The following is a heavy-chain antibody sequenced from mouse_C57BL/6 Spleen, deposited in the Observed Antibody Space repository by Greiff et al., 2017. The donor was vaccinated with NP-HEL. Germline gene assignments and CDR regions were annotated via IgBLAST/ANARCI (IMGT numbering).Heavy chain of an antibody. Sequence: VQLQQSGPELVKPGASVKIPCKASGYTFTDYNMDWVKQSHGKSLEWIGDINPNNGGTNYNQKFKGKATLTVDKSSSTAYMELRSLTSEDTAVYYCARGDYDYDDGAWFAYWGQGTLVTVSA. D-gene: IGHD2-4*01. CDR3: ARGDYDYDDGAWFAY. V-gene: IGHV1-18*01. J-gene: IGHJ3*01. CDR1: GYTFTDYN. CDR2: INPNNGGT.